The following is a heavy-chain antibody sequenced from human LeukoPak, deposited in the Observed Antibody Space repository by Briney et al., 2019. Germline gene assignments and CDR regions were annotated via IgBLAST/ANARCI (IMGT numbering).Heavy chain of an antibody. CDR2: INHSGST. CDR1: GGSISSSSYY. J-gene: IGHJ4*02. D-gene: IGHD6-6*01. V-gene: IGHV4-39*07. Sequence: SETLSLTCTVSGGSISSSSYYWGWIRQPPGKGLEWIGEINHSGSTNYNPSLKSRVTISVDTSKNQFSLKLSSVTAADTAVYYCARPGWSSSYLFDYWGQGTLVTVSS. CDR3: ARPGWSSSYLFDY.